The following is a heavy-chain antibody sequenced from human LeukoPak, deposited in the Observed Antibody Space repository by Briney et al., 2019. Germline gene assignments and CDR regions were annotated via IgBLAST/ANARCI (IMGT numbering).Heavy chain of an antibody. Sequence: ESGPTLVKPTQTLTLTCTFSGFSVSTSGVGVGWIRQPPGKALEWLALIYWDDDKRYSPSLKSRLTITKDTSKNQVVLTMTNMDPVDTATYYCAGYAKGGVVTAMGVDYWVQGSLVTVSS. J-gene: IGHJ4*02. CDR1: GFSVSTSGVG. CDR2: IYWDDDK. V-gene: IGHV2-5*02. CDR3: AGYAKGGVVTAMGVDY. D-gene: IGHD2-21*02.